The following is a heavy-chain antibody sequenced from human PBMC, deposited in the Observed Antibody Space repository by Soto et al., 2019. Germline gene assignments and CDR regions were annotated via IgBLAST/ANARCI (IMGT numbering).Heavy chain of an antibody. J-gene: IGHJ5*02. CDR3: SKELELENWFDP. D-gene: IGHD1-7*01. V-gene: IGHV3-66*03. CDR2: IYSCGST. Sequence: GGSLRLSCAASGFTVSSNYMSWVRQAPGKGLEWVSVIYSCGSTYYADSVKGRFTISRDNSKNTLYLQMNSLRAEDTAVYYCSKELELENWFDPWGQGTLVTVSS. CDR1: GFTVSSNY.